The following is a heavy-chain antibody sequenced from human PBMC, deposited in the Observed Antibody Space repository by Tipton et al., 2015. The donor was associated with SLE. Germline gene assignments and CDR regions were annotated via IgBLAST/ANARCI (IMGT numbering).Heavy chain of an antibody. Sequence: TLSLTCTVSGGSISSGGYYWSWIRQHPGKGLEWIGYIYYSGSTYYNPSLKSRVTIPVDTSKNQFSLKLSSVTAADTAVYYCARVGVVTPFDYWGQGTLVTVSS. CDR2: IYYSGST. V-gene: IGHV4-31*03. J-gene: IGHJ4*02. CDR1: GGSISSGGYY. D-gene: IGHD4-23*01. CDR3: ARVGVVTPFDY.